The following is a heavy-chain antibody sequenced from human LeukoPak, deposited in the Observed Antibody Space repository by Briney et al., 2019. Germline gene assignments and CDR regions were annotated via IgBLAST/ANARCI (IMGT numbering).Heavy chain of an antibody. J-gene: IGHJ4*02. CDR3: TTDGGLY. V-gene: IGHV3-66*01. CDR1: RLIVSSNY. Sequence: GGSLRLSCAASRLIVSSNYMAWVRQAPGKGLEWVSVIYSGGKTYYAAPVKGRFTISRDDSKTTAYLQMNSLKAEDTATYYCTTDGGLYWGQGTLVTVSS. CDR2: IYSGGKT. D-gene: IGHD3/OR15-3a*01.